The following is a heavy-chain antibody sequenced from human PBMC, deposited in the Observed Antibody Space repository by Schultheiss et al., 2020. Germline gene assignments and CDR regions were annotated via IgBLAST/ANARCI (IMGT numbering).Heavy chain of an antibody. V-gene: IGHV4-61*08. CDR1: GGSVSSGAYY. CDR3: ARDSAVVPFDY. D-gene: IGHD2-21*01. J-gene: IGHJ4*02. CDR2: IYYSGST. Sequence: SETLSLTCTVSGGSVSSGAYYWSWIRQPPGKGLEWIGYIYYSGSTNYNPSLKSRVTMSVDTSKDQFSLRLSSVAAADTAMYYCARDSAVVPFDYWGQGTLVNVSS.